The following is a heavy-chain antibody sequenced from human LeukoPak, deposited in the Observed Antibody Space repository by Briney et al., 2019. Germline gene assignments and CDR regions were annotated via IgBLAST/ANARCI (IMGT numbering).Heavy chain of an antibody. CDR1: GGSISSSSYY. V-gene: IGHV4-39*01. CDR3: ARRYYYDSSGYYQGYYFDY. D-gene: IGHD3-22*01. J-gene: IGHJ4*02. CDR2: IYYSGST. Sequence: PSETLSLTCTVSGGSISSSSYYWGWIRQPPGKGLEWIGSIYYSGSTYYNPSLKSRVTISVDTSKNQFSLKLSSVTAADTAVYYCARRYYYDSSGYYQGYYFDYWGQGTLVTASS.